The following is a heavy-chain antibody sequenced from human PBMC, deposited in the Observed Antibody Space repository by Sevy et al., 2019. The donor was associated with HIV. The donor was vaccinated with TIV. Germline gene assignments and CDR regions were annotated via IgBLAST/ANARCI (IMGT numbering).Heavy chain of an antibody. V-gene: IGHV3-49*04. Sequence: GGSLRLSCRASGFTFDGYTMSWVRQAPGKGLEWVAFIRSKDDGGTTEYAESVKGRFTISRDESKSIAYLQMNSLKTEDTAVYYCTGVEGAADCGMDVWGQGTTVTVSS. J-gene: IGHJ6*02. D-gene: IGHD1-26*01. CDR2: IRSKDDGGTT. CDR3: TGVEGAADCGMDV. CDR1: GFTFDGYT.